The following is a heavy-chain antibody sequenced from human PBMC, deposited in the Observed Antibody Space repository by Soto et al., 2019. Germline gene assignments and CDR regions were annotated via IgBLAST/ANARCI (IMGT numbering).Heavy chain of an antibody. Sequence: SLRPSCATSGFTFGGCDMGWFRQTPGKGLEWVSLIRRKASGGATEYAASVKGRFTISRDDSKSIVYLQMNSLKAEDTAVYYCTRHYGGASKRDDYWGQGTLATVSS. CDR3: TRHYGGASKRDDY. V-gene: IGHV3-49*03. CDR2: IRRKASGGAT. D-gene: IGHD4-17*01. J-gene: IGHJ4*02. CDR1: GFTFGGCD.